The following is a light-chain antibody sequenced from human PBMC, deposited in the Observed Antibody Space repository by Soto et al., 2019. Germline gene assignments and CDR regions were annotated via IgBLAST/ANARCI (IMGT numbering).Light chain of an antibody. CDR2: KAY. CDR3: QQYNSYSPS. Sequence: DIQMTQSPSTLSASVGDRVTITCRASQSISSWLAWYQQKPGKAPKLLIYKAYSLESGVPSRFSGCGSGTEFTLTISSLQPDDFATYYCQQYNSYSPSFGQGTKLEIK. J-gene: IGKJ2*01. CDR1: QSISSW. V-gene: IGKV1-5*03.